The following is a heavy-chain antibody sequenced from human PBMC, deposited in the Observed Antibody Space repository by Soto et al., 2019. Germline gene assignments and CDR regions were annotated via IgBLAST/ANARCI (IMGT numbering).Heavy chain of an antibody. D-gene: IGHD3-22*01. J-gene: IGHJ3*02. CDR3: AREVQARITMIVVGHAFDI. V-gene: IGHV1-18*01. CDR2: ISAYNGNT. Sequence: QVQLVQSGAEVKKPGASVKVSCKASGYTFTRYAITWVRQAPGQGLEWMGWISAYNGNTNYAQKLQGRVTMTTDTSTSTAYMELRSLRSDDTAVYYCAREVQARITMIVVGHAFDIWGQGTMVTVSS. CDR1: GYTFTRYA.